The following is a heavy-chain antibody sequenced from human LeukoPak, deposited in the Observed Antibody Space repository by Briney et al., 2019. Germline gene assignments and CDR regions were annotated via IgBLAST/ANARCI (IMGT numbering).Heavy chain of an antibody. CDR3: AGDRHDYGDYFDY. Sequence: PGGSLRLSCAASGFTFSSYWMSWVRQAPGKGLEWVANIKQDGSEKYYVDSVKGRFTISRDNAKNSLYLQMNSLRAEDTAVYYCAGDRHDYGDYFDYWGQGTLVTVSS. D-gene: IGHD4-17*01. CDR1: GFTFSSYW. CDR2: IKQDGSEK. V-gene: IGHV3-7*01. J-gene: IGHJ4*02.